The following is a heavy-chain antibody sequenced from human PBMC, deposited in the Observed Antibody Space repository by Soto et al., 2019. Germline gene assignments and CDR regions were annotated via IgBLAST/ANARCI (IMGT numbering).Heavy chain of an antibody. CDR1: VFTFNSHT. V-gene: IGHV3-48*04. J-gene: IGHJ4*02. Sequence: EVQLVESGGGLVQPGGSLRLSCAASVFTFNSHTMNWVRQAPGKGLEWLSYISDSSASIYYADSVKGRFTVSRDNAKNSLYLQMNSLRAEDTAVYYCTRELGATGYWGQGTLVTVSS. D-gene: IGHD1-26*01. CDR3: TRELGATGY. CDR2: ISDSSASI.